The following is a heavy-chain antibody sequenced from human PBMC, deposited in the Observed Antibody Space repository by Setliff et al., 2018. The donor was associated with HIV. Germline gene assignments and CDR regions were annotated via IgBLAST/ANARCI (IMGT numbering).Heavy chain of an antibody. J-gene: IGHJ4*02. V-gene: IGHV5-51*01. CDR1: RYSFTTYW. CDR3: ARQQSSSWYPDYFDY. Sequence: PGESLKISCKGSRYSFTTYWIAWVRQMPGKGLEWMGIIYPGDSDTRYSPSFQGQVTISADKSISTAYLQWSSLKASDTAMYYCARQQSSSWYPDYFDYWGQGTLVTVSS. CDR2: IYPGDSDT. D-gene: IGHD6-13*01.